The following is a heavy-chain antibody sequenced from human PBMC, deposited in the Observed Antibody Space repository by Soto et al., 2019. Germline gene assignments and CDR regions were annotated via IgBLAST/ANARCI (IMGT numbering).Heavy chain of an antibody. CDR3: AKGDDWFPGDY. J-gene: IGHJ4*02. D-gene: IGHD3-9*01. Sequence: QVQLVESGGGVVQPGRSLRLSCAASGFTFSSYGMHWVRQAPGKGLEWVAVISYDGSNKYYADSVKGRFTISRDNSKNTLYLQMNSLRAEDTAVYYCAKGDDWFPGDYWGQGTLVTVSS. CDR2: ISYDGSNK. CDR1: GFTFSSYG. V-gene: IGHV3-30*18.